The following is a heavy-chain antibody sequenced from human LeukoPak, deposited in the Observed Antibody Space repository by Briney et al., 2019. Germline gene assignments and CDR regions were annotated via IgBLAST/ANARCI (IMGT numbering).Heavy chain of an antibody. V-gene: IGHV4-59*01. D-gene: IGHD1-26*01. CDR2: IYYSGST. Sequence: SETLSLTCTVSGGSISSYYWSWIRQPPGKGLEWIGYIYYSGSTSYNPSLKSRVTISVDTSKKQFSLKLSSVSAADTAFYYCARYIVSYPHDAFDIWGQGTMVTVSS. J-gene: IGHJ3*02. CDR1: GGSISSYY. CDR3: ARYIVSYPHDAFDI.